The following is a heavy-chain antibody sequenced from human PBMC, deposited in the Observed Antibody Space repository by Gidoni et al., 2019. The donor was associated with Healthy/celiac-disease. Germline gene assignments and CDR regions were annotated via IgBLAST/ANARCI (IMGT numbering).Heavy chain of an antibody. CDR1: GGSISSGSYY. J-gene: IGHJ6*02. V-gene: IGHV4-61*02. Sequence: QVQLQESGPGLVTPSQTLSLTCPLSGGSISSGSYYWSWIRQPAGKGLEWIGRIYTSGGTNYNPSLKSRVTISVDTSKNQFSLKLSSVTAADTAVYYCARGDLSYYYGMDVWVQGTTVTVSS. CDR3: ARGDLSYYYGMDV. CDR2: IYTSGGT.